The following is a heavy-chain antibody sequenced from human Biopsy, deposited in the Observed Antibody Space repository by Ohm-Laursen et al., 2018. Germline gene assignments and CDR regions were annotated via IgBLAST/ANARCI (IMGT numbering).Heavy chain of an antibody. CDR3: ARTPRDSFWSGSYKRGLWFDP. V-gene: IGHV4-59*01. CDR1: GGSIISYY. J-gene: IGHJ5*02. CDR2: VYNGGIT. Sequence: SETLSLTCSVSGGSIISYYWTWIRQPPGKGLEWIGHVYNGGITNYNPSLKSRVTISKDTSKNQFSLQVNSVTAADTAVYYCARTPRDSFWSGSYKRGLWFDPWGQGILVIVSS. D-gene: IGHD3-3*01.